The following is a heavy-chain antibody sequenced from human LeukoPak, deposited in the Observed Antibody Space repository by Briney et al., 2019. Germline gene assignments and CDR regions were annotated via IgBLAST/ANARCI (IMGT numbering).Heavy chain of an antibody. V-gene: IGHV5-51*01. CDR1: GYSFTSYW. Sequence: GESLKISCKGSGYSFTSYWSGWVRQMPGKGLEWVGIIYPGDSDTRYSPSFHGQVTISAEKSISTAYLQWSSLKASDTALYYCASRKKGMATAGFDYWGQGTLVTVSS. D-gene: IGHD5-24*01. CDR2: IYPGDSDT. J-gene: IGHJ4*02. CDR3: ASRKKGMATAGFDY.